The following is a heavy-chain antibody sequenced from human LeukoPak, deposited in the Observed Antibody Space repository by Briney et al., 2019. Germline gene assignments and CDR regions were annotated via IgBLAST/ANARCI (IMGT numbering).Heavy chain of an antibody. Sequence: SVKVSCKASGYTFTSYATHWVRQAPGQGLEWMGGIIPIFGTANYAQKFQGRVTITADESTSTAYMELSSLRSEDTAVHYCARERGRIAAARSGARFDPWGQGTLVTVSS. J-gene: IGHJ5*02. CDR2: IIPIFGTA. D-gene: IGHD6-13*01. CDR3: ARERGRIAAARSGARFDP. CDR1: GYTFTSYA. V-gene: IGHV1-69*13.